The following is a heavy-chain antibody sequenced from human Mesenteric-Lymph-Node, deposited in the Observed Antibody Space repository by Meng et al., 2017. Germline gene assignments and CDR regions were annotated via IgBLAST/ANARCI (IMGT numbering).Heavy chain of an antibody. CDR2: IYHSGST. Sequence: QGQQQESGPGLGNPAGTLSLTCAVSGVSISSSNWWSWVRQPPGKGLEWIGEIYHSGSTNYNPSLKSRVTISVDKSKNQFSLNLSSVTAADTAVYYCARVGQWLPIDYWGQGTLVTVSS. V-gene: IGHV4-4*02. CDR1: GVSISSSNW. CDR3: ARVGQWLPIDY. D-gene: IGHD6-19*01. J-gene: IGHJ4*02.